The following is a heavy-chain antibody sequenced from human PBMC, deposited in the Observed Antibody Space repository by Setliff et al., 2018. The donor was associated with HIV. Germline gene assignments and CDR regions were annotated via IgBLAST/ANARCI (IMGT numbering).Heavy chain of an antibody. J-gene: IGHJ2*01. Sequence: SETLSLTCTVSGGSISNYYWSWIRQPPGKGLQWVAYVYYTGSTNYNPSLKSRVTISLDTSKNQFSLKLCSVTAADTAVYYCARDQSAILGGGFYYSPLLNNWYFDLWGPG. CDR3: ARDQSAILGGGFYYSPLLNNWYFDL. CDR1: GGSISNYY. V-gene: IGHV4-59*01. CDR2: VYYTGST. D-gene: IGHD3-22*01.